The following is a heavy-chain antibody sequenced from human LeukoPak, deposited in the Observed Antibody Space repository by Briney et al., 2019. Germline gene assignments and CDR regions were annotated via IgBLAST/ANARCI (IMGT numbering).Heavy chain of an antibody. Sequence: GGTLRLSCAASGYSFNTYWMKSVPQAPGKGLVWVSRINSDGSNTNYADSVKGRFTISRDNAKNTLYLQMNSLRAEDTAVYYCARDPRGGTLDYWGQGTLVTVSS. CDR1: GYSFNTYW. CDR3: ARDPRGGTLDY. V-gene: IGHV3-74*01. D-gene: IGHD3-10*01. CDR2: INSDGSNT. J-gene: IGHJ4*02.